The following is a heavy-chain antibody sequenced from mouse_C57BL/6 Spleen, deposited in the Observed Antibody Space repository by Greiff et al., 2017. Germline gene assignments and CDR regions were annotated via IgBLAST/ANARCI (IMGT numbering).Heavy chain of an antibody. V-gene: IGHV1-64*01. Sequence: QVQLQQPGAELVKPGASVKLSCKASGYTFTSYWMHWVKQRPGQGLEWIGMIHPNSGSTNYNEKFKSKATLTVDKSSSTAYMQLSSLTSEDSAVYYCARRVTTVVAEVYYYAMDYWGQGTSVTVSS. CDR1: GYTFTSYW. J-gene: IGHJ4*01. CDR3: ARRVTTVVAEVYYYAMDY. D-gene: IGHD1-1*01. CDR2: IHPNSGST.